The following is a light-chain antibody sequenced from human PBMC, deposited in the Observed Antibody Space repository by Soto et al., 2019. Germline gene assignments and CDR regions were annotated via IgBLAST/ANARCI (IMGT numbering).Light chain of an antibody. CDR2: YGA. CDR3: QQYSKDTPGT. V-gene: IGKV1-27*01. J-gene: IGKJ1*01. Sequence: DIQMTQSPSSLSASVGDRVTFTCRASQDISHYLAWYQQRPGKVPKLLLYYGANLQLGVPSRFSGSGSGTDFTLTISSLQPEDVGTYYCQQYSKDTPGTFGQGTKVDIK. CDR1: QDISHY.